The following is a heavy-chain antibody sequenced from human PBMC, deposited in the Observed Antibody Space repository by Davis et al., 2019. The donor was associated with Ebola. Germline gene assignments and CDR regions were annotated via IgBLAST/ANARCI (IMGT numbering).Heavy chain of an antibody. CDR1: GYSFTSYW. Sequence: GGSLRLSCKGSGYSFTSYWISWVRQMPGKGLEWMGRIDPSDSYTNYSPSFQGHVTISADKSISTAYLQWSSLKASDTAMYYCARHAAYYDFWSGSTDGADYYYYGMDVWGQATTVTVSS. D-gene: IGHD3-3*01. CDR3: ARHAAYYDFWSGSTDGADYYYYGMDV. J-gene: IGHJ6*02. CDR2: IDPSDSYT. V-gene: IGHV5-10-1*01.